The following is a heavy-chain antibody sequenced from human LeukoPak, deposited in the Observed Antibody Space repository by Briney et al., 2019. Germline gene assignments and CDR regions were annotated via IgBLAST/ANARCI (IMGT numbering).Heavy chain of an antibody. V-gene: IGHV4-59*02. CDR3: ARVIGTGYYYYYYMDV. CDR1: GGSVSDYY. CDR2: IYHTGST. D-gene: IGHD3/OR15-3a*01. J-gene: IGHJ6*03. Sequence: SETLSLTCTISGGSVSDYYWSWIRQSPGKGLEWIGYIYHTGSTSYSPSLKSRVTISADTSQNQFSLKLISVTAADTAVYYCARVIGTGYYYYYYMDVWGKGTTVTVSS.